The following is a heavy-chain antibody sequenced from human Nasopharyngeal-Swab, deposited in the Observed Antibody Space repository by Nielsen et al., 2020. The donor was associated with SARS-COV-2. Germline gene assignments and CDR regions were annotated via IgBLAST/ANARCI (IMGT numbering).Heavy chain of an antibody. J-gene: IGHJ6*03. CDR1: GFSFSTYW. CDR3: ARQGVFVPAYFHQYYMDV. D-gene: IGHD3-16*02. CDR2: IKQDGSEK. Sequence: GESLKISCAASGFSFSTYWMTWVRQDPGKGLEWVANIKQDGSEKYYVDSVKGRFNVSRDNPKNLLYLQANSLRAEDTAVYYCARQGVFVPAYFHQYYMDVWGKGTTVTVSS. V-gene: IGHV3-7*03.